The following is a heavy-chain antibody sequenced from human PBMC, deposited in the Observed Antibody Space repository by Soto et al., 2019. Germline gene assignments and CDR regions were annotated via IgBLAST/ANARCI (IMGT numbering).Heavy chain of an antibody. CDR3: ARVGCSGGSCYAVDY. J-gene: IGHJ4*02. Sequence: QVQLVQSGAEVKEPGASVKVSCKASGYTFTSYYLHWVRQAPGQGLEWMGIINPSGGSTTYAQKFQGRVTMTWDTSTSTVYMELSSLRSEDTAVYYCARVGCSGGSCYAVDYWGQGTLVTVSS. V-gene: IGHV1-46*01. CDR1: GYTFTSYY. CDR2: INPSGGST. D-gene: IGHD2-15*01.